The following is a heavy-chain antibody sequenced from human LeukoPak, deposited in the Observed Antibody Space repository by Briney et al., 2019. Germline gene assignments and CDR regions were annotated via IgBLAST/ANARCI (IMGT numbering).Heavy chain of an antibody. V-gene: IGHV3-48*03. J-gene: IGHJ4*02. CDR3: AREGGSFFFEY. CDR1: GFTFSTYE. Sequence: GGSLRLSCAASGFTFSTYEMSWVRQTPGKGLEWVAYISSSGRTTYYADSVKGRFTISRDDAKNSLYLQASSLKVEDTAIYYCAREGGSFFFEYWGQGTLVTVSS. CDR2: ISSSGRTT. D-gene: IGHD1-1*01.